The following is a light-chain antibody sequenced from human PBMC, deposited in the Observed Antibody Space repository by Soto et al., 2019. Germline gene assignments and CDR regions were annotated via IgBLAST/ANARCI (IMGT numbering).Light chain of an antibody. J-gene: IGLJ2*01. CDR1: SSDVGGYNY. V-gene: IGLV2-14*01. CDR2: DVS. CDR3: HSYTRSSTLVV. Sequence: QSALTQPASVSGSPGQSITISCTGTSSDVGGYNYVSWYQQHPGKAPKLIIYDVSNRPSGLSNRFSGSKSGDTASLTISGLQAEDEADYYCHSYTRSSTLVVFGGGTKLTVL.